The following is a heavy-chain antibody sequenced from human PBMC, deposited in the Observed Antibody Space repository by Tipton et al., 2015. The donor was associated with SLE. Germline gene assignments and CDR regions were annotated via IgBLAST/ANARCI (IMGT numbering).Heavy chain of an antibody. Sequence: TLSLTCTVSDGSIRDYYWTWIRQPAGEGLEWIGRIYASGSTNYNPSLRSRAAMSVDTSKNQFSLKLSSVTAADTAAYYCARLGAIAAAGTYPFYYYYMDVWGKGTTVTVSS. V-gene: IGHV4-4*07. CDR2: IYASGST. CDR3: ARLGAIAAAGTYPFYYYYMDV. D-gene: IGHD6-13*01. CDR1: DGSIRDYY. J-gene: IGHJ6*03.